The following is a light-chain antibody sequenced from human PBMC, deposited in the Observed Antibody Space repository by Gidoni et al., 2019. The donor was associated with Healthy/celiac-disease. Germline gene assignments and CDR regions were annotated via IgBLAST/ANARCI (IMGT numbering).Light chain of an antibody. CDR3: QQCYSYPLT. CDR2: AAS. V-gene: IGKV1-8*01. Sequence: AILLTLSPSSLSASTGDRVTITCRASQGISSYLAWYQQKPGNAPKLLIYAASTLQSGVPSRFSGSGSGTDFTLTISCLQSEDFAAYYCQQCYSYPLTFGEGTKVEIK. CDR1: QGISSY. J-gene: IGKJ4*01.